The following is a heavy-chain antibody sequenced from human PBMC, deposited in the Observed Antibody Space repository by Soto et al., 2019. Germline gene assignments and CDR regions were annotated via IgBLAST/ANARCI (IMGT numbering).Heavy chain of an antibody. Sequence: SETLSLTCTVSNDPISSYYWSWIRQPPGKGLEWIGYSYFSGGTDYNPSLKGRVTISVDRSRNQFSLKLTSVTAADTAVYYCVRELSRGWFDPWGQGTLVTVSS. CDR2: SYFSGGT. J-gene: IGHJ5*02. V-gene: IGHV4-59*01. CDR3: VRELSRGWFDP. D-gene: IGHD3-16*01. CDR1: NDPISSYY.